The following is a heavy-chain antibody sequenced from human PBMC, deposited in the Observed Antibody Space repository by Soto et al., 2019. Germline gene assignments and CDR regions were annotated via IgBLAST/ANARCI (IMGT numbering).Heavy chain of an antibody. Sequence: GESLKISCKGSGFSFTSYWIGWVRQVPGKGLECMGIIYPRDSDTRYNPSFQGQVTISVDESINTAYLQWSSLKTSDTAMYYCAKTGVADAFDIWGQGTAVTVS. CDR2: IYPRDSDT. CDR1: GFSFTSYW. CDR3: AKTGVADAFDI. D-gene: IGHD3-3*01. V-gene: IGHV5-51*01. J-gene: IGHJ3*02.